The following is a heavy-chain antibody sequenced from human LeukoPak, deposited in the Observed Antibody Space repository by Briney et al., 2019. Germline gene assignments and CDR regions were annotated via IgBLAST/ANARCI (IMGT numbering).Heavy chain of an antibody. CDR1: GGAFSGYY. CDR2: INHSGST. CDR3: ARGPMRGWFDP. J-gene: IGHJ5*02. V-gene: IGHV4-34*01. Sequence: TSETLSLICAVYGGAFSGYYWSWIRQPPGRGLEWIGEINHSGSTNYNPSLKSRVTISVGTSKNQFSLELSSVTAADTAVYYCARGPMRGWFDPWGQGTLVTVSS. D-gene: IGHD3-22*01.